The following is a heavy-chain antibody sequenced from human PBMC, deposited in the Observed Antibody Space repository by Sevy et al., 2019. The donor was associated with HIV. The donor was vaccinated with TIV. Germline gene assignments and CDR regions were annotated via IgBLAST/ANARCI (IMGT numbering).Heavy chain of an antibody. J-gene: IGHJ4*02. Sequence: GGSLRLSCSASGFTFSNYAMHWVRQAPGKGLEWVGFISYDGSNKYYADSVKGLFTISRDNGNNTLYLQMNSLGAEDTAVYYCAKDYRVLLITTIDYWGQRTLVTVSS. CDR1: GFTFSNYA. D-gene: IGHD3-22*01. CDR2: ISYDGSNK. CDR3: AKDYRVLLITTIDY. V-gene: IGHV3-30*18.